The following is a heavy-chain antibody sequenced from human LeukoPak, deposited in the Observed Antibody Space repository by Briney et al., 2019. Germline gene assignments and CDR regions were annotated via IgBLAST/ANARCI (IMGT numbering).Heavy chain of an antibody. D-gene: IGHD3/OR15-3a*01. Sequence: SETLSLTCTVSGYSISSGYYWGWIRQPPGKGLEWIGSIYHSGSTYYNPSLKSQVSISIDTSKNQFSLRLTSVTAADTAVYYCARQTGSGLFILPGGQGTLVTVSS. V-gene: IGHV4-38-2*02. J-gene: IGHJ4*02. CDR3: ARQTGSGLFILP. CDR2: IYHSGST. CDR1: GYSISSGYY.